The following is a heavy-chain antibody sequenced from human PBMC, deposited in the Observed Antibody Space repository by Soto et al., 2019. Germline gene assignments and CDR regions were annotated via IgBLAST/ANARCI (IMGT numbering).Heavy chain of an antibody. CDR1: GFSLSTSGVG. J-gene: IGHJ4*02. CDR2: IYWDDDK. Sequence: QITLKESGPTLVKRTQTLTLTCTFSGFSLSTSGVGVGWSRQPPGKALEWLALIYWDDDKRYSPSLKSRLTITKDTSKNQVVLTMTNMDPVDTATYYCAHSLIPNWGSRGAFDYWGQGTLVTVSS. CDR3: AHSLIPNWGSRGAFDY. V-gene: IGHV2-5*02. D-gene: IGHD7-27*01.